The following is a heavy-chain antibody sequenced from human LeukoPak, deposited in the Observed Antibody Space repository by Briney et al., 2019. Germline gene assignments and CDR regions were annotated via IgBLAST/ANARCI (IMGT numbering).Heavy chain of an antibody. Sequence: ASVNVSCKASGYTFTGYYMHWVRQAPGQGLEWVGRINPNSGGTNYAQKFQGRVTMTRDTSISTAYMELSRLRSDDTAVYYCASLYDIVGTTVDYWGQGTLVTVSS. D-gene: IGHD1-26*01. CDR1: GYTFTGYY. CDR3: ASLYDIVGTTVDY. V-gene: IGHV1-2*06. J-gene: IGHJ4*02. CDR2: INPNSGGT.